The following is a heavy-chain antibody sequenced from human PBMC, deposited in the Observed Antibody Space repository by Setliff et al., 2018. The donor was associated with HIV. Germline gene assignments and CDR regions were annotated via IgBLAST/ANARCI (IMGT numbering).Heavy chain of an antibody. CDR1: GGSISNGNYY. CDR3: ARGGTGDDIFHI. J-gene: IGHJ3*02. Sequence: PSETLSLTCTVSGGSISNGNYYWTWIRHHPGTGLEWIGYIHYTGSTYYNPSLKSRLTISVDTAKDQFSLKLNSVTAADPAVYYRARGGTGDDIFHIWGQGTMVTVSS. V-gene: IGHV4-31*03. D-gene: IGHD7-27*01. CDR2: IHYTGST.